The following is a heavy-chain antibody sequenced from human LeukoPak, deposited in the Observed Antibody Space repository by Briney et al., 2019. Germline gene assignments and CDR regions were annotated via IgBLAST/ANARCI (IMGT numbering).Heavy chain of an antibody. D-gene: IGHD5-12*01. CDR3: AWGYSGYGPFDY. CDR1: GGSISSDGYS. J-gene: IGHJ4*02. Sequence: PSETLSLTCAVSGGSISSDGYSWSWIRQPPGKGLEWIGYIYHSGSTYYNPSLMSRVTISVDRSKNQFSLNLSSVTAADTAIYYCAWGYSGYGPFDYWGQGTLVTVSS. CDR2: IYHSGST. V-gene: IGHV4-30-2*01.